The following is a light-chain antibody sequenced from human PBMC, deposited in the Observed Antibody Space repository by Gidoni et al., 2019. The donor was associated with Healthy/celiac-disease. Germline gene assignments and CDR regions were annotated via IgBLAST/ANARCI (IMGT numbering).Light chain of an antibody. Sequence: DIVMTQSPDSLAVSLGERATINGKSSQSVLYSSNNKNYLAWYQQKPGQPPKLLISWASTRESGVPDRFSGSGSGTDFTLTISSLQAEDVAVYYCQQYYSTLRTFGQGTKVEIK. CDR2: WAS. CDR1: QSVLYSSNNKNY. CDR3: QQYYSTLRT. J-gene: IGKJ1*01. V-gene: IGKV4-1*01.